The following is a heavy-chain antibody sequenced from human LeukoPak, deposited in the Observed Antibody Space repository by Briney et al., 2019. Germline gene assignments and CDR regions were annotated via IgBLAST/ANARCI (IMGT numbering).Heavy chain of an antibody. CDR2: TYYSGST. D-gene: IGHD2-15*01. CDR1: GGSISSGGYY. J-gene: IGHJ6*03. Sequence: SETLSLTCTVSGGSISSGGYYWSWIRQHPGKGLAWIGYTYYSGSTYYNPSLKSRVTISVDTSKNQFSLKLSSVTAADTAVYYCARGMDDCSGGSCYSFDYYMDVWGKGTTVTVSS. V-gene: IGHV4-31*03. CDR3: ARGMDDCSGGSCYSFDYYMDV.